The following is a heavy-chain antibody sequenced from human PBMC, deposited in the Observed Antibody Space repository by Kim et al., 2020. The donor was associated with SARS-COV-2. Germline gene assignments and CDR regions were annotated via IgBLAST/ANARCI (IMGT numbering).Heavy chain of an antibody. V-gene: IGHV1-69*13. CDR2: IIPIFGTA. CDR3: AADPSYYYGSGGYGMDV. CDR1: GGTFSSYA. Sequence: SVKVSCKASGGTFSSYAISWVRQAPGQGLEWMGGIIPIFGTANYAQKFQGRVTITADESTSTAYMELSSLRSEDTAVYYCAADPSYYYGSGGYGMDVWGQGTTVTVSS. D-gene: IGHD3-10*01. J-gene: IGHJ6*02.